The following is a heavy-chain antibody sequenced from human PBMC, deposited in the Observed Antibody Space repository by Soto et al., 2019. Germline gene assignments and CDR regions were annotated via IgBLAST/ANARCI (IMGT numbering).Heavy chain of an antibody. CDR1: GDSVSSNSAA. J-gene: IGHJ6*02. D-gene: IGHD3-10*01. V-gene: IGHV6-1*01. CDR2: TYYRSKWYN. CDR3: ARDGDYYGSGSYHGMDV. Sequence: SQTLSLTCAISGDSVSSNSAAWNWIRQSPSRGFEWLGRTYYRSKWYNDYAVSVKSRITINPDTSKNQFSLQLNSVTPEDTAVYYCARDGDYYGSGSYHGMDVWGQGTTVTVSS.